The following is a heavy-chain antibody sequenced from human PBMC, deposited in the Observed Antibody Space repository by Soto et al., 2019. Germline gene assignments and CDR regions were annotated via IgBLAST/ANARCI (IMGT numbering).Heavy chain of an antibody. CDR1: GFTFRSYA. CDR3: ARDSAVAGMEGLDY. CDR2: ISYDGSNK. D-gene: IGHD6-19*01. Sequence: QVQLVESGGGVVQPGRSLRLSCAASGFTFRSYAMQRVRQAPVKGLEWVAVISYDGSNKYDADSVKGRFTISRDNSKNTLYLQMNSLRAEDTAVYYCARDSAVAGMEGLDYWGQGTLVTVSS. J-gene: IGHJ4*02. V-gene: IGHV3-30-3*01.